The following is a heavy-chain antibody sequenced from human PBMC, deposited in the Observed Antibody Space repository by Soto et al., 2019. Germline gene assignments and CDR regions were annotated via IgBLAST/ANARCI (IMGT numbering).Heavy chain of an antibody. CDR3: ATYSSSPGYFDY. J-gene: IGHJ4*02. V-gene: IGHV4-4*07. CDR1: GDSISTYY. D-gene: IGHD6-6*01. CDR2: IYTSGST. Sequence: SETLSLTCTVSGDSISTYYWTWIRQPAGKGLEWIGRIYTSGSTNYNPSLKSRVTMSLDTSKNQFSLKLSSLTAADTAVYYCATYSSSPGYFDYWGQGALVTVYS.